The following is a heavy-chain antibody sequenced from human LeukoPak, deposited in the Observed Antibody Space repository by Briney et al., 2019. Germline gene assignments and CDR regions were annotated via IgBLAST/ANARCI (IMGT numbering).Heavy chain of an antibody. CDR1: GYTFTNFD. CDR3: ATLGYSSSWYPFDY. J-gene: IGHJ4*02. CDR2: INAGNGNT. V-gene: IGHV1-3*01. Sequence: ASVKVSCKASGYTFTNFDINWVRQATGQGLEWMGWINAGNGNTKYSQKFQGRVTITRDTSASTAYMELSSLRSEDTAVYYCATLGYSSSWYPFDYWGQGTLVTVSS. D-gene: IGHD6-13*01.